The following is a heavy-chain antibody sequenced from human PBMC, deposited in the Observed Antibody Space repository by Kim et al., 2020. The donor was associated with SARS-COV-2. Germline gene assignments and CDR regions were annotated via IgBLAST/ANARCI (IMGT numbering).Heavy chain of an antibody. CDR2: INHSGST. CDR1: GGSFSGYY. V-gene: IGHV4-34*01. Sequence: SETLSLTCAVYGGSFSGYYWSWIRQPPGKGLEWIGEINHSGSTNYNPSLKSRVTISVDTSKNQFSLKLSSVTVADTAVYYCARLSVTPPIDYWGQGTLVT. J-gene: IGHJ4*02. D-gene: IGHD4-17*01. CDR3: ARLSVTPPIDY.